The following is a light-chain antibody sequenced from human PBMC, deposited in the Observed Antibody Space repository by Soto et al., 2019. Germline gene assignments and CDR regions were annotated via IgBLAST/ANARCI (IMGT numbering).Light chain of an antibody. Sequence: EIVLTQSPATLSVSPGERATLSCRASQNVRYNLAWYQQKPGQTPRLLIYGACTRAIDIPPRFSGSGSETEFTLTINSLQSEDFAVYYFPQYNSWFTFGQGTKLEIK. J-gene: IGKJ2*01. CDR1: QNVRYN. CDR2: GAC. V-gene: IGKV3-15*01. CDR3: PQYNSWFT.